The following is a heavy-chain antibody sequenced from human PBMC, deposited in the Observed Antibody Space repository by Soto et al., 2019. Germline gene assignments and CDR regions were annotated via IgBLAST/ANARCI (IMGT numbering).Heavy chain of an antibody. CDR1: GFTVSNTY. Sequence: GSLRLSCAAFGFTVSNTYMTWVRQPPGKGLECVSVIYTAGGTNYADSVKGRFTISSDNAKNSLYLQMNSLRAEDTAVYYCAREWANYDTLTGKLDYWGQGTQVTVSS. CDR3: AREWANYDTLTGKLDY. CDR2: IYTAGGT. V-gene: IGHV3-53*01. J-gene: IGHJ4*02. D-gene: IGHD3-9*01.